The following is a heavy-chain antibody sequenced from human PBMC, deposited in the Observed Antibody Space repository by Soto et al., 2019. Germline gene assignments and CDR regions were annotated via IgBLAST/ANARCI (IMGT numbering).Heavy chain of an antibody. Sequence: QVQLQQWGAGLLKPSETLSLTCAVYGGSFSGYYWSWIRQPPGKGLEWIGEINHSGSTNYNPSLKSRVTISVDTSKNQFSLKLSSVTAADTAVYYCARADSVAGTEDWGQGTLVTVSS. CDR1: GGSFSGYY. CDR3: ARADSVAGTED. V-gene: IGHV4-34*01. D-gene: IGHD6-19*01. J-gene: IGHJ4*02. CDR2: INHSGST.